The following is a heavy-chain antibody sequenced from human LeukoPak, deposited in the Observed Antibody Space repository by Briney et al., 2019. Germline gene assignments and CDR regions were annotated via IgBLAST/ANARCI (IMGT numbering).Heavy chain of an antibody. V-gene: IGHV4-59*01. CDR1: GGSISSYY. Sequence: SETLSLTCTVSGGSISSYYWSWIRQPPGKGLEWIGYIYYSGSTNYNPSLKSRVTISVDTSKSQFSLKLSSVTAADTAVYYCARYYDFWSGYYFDYWGRGTLVTVSS. J-gene: IGHJ4*02. CDR3: ARYYDFWSGYYFDY. CDR2: IYYSGST. D-gene: IGHD3-3*01.